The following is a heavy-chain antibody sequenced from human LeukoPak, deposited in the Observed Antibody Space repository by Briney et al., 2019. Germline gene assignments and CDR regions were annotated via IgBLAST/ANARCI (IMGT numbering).Heavy chain of an antibody. CDR2: INHSGST. CDR3: ARVIVVVVAATLSSWFDP. CDR1: GGSFSGYY. J-gene: IGHJ5*02. V-gene: IGHV4-34*01. Sequence: PSETLSLTCAVYGGSFSGYYWSWIRQPPGKGLEWIGEINHSGSTNYNPSLKSRVTISVDTSKNQFSLKLSSVTAADTAVYYCARVIVVVVAATLSSWFDPWGQGTLVTVSS. D-gene: IGHD2-15*01.